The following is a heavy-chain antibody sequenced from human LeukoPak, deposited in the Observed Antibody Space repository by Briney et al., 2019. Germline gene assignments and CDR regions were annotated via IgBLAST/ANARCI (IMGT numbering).Heavy chain of an antibody. CDR3: ARTPDYGDYAGNYFDY. Sequence: PGGSLRLSCAASGFTFSDYYMSWIRQAPGKGLEWVSYISSSGSTIYYADSVKGRFTISRDNAKNSLYLQMNSLRAEDTAVYHCARTPDYGDYAGNYFDYWGQGTLVTVSS. D-gene: IGHD4-17*01. J-gene: IGHJ4*02. V-gene: IGHV3-11*01. CDR1: GFTFSDYY. CDR2: ISSSGSTI.